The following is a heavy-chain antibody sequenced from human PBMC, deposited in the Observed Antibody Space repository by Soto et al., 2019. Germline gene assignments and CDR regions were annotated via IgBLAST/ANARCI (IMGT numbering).Heavy chain of an antibody. J-gene: IGHJ4*02. CDR3: ARNLVSTYGLDY. Sequence: GGSLRLSCAASGFTVSSSYMSWVRQAPGKGLDWVSLIYSGGATFYADSVKDRFTISRDNSRNTLYLQMNSLRADDTAVYYCARNLVSTYGLDYWGQGTLVTVSS. CDR2: IYSGGAT. CDR1: GFTVSSSY. D-gene: IGHD2-8*01. V-gene: IGHV3-66*01.